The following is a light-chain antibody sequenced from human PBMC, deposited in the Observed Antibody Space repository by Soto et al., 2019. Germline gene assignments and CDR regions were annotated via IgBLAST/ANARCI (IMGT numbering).Light chain of an antibody. V-gene: IGKV3-11*01. CDR1: QSVSSY. Sequence: EIVLTQSPATLSLSPGERATLSCRASQSVSSYLAWYQQKPGQAPRLLIYDASNRATGIPARFSGSGSGTDFTLTISSLEPEDFATYYCQQYDSYSWTFGQGTKVEMK. CDR2: DAS. CDR3: QQYDSYSWT. J-gene: IGKJ1*01.